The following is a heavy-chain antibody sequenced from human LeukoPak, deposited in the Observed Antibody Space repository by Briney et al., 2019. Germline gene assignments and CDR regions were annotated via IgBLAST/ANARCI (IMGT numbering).Heavy chain of an antibody. CDR3: ARGYRNSAACFDP. CDR2: IYYSGSA. J-gene: IGHJ5*02. V-gene: IGHV4-31*02. D-gene: IGHD4-11*01. Sequence: LRLSCAASGFTFSSYSMNWVRQHPGKGLEWIGYIYYSGSAYFNPSLKSRVTISLDASKNQFSLKLSFVTAADTAVYYCARGYRNSAACFDPWGQGTLVTVSS. CDR1: GFTFSSYS.